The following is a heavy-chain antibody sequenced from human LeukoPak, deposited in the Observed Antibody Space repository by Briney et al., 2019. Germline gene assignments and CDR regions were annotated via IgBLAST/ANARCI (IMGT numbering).Heavy chain of an antibody. J-gene: IGHJ3*01. CDR2: IGDAGT. Sequence: GGSLRLSCAASGFTFNGFAMTWVRQAPGKGLEWVSSIGDAGTYYADSVKGRFTISRDNSKNMLYLQLNSLRAGDTAMYYCAKNLGPFDVRGQGTMVTVSS. CDR3: AKNLGPFDV. V-gene: IGHV3-23*01. CDR1: GFTFNGFA. D-gene: IGHD3-16*01.